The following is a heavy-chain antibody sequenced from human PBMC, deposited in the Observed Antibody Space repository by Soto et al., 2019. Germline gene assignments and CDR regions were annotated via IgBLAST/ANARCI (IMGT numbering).Heavy chain of an antibody. CDR1: GGSFSGYY. Sequence: SETLSRTCAVYGGSFSGYYWSWIRQPPGKGLEWIGEINHSGSTKYNPSLKSRVTISVDTSKNQFSLKLSSVTAADTAVYYCARADTIFGVVKFYYYYGMDVWGQGTTVTVSS. CDR2: INHSGST. CDR3: ARADTIFGVVKFYYYYGMDV. V-gene: IGHV4-34*01. J-gene: IGHJ6*02. D-gene: IGHD3-3*01.